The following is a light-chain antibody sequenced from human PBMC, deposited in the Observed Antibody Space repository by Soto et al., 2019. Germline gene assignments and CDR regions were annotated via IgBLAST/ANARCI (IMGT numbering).Light chain of an antibody. J-gene: IGKJ1*01. V-gene: IGKV3-20*01. CDR1: QSVRSN. CDR2: GAS. CDR3: QQYGSSPRT. Sequence: EIVMTQSPATLSVSPGERVTLSCGASQSVRSNLAWYQQKPGQAPRLLIYGASSRATGIPDRFSGSGSGTDFTLTISRLEPEDFAVYYCQQYGSSPRTFGQGTKVDIK.